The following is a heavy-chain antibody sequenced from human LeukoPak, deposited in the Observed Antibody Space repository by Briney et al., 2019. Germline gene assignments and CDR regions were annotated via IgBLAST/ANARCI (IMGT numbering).Heavy chain of an antibody. CDR1: GYTFTGYY. D-gene: IGHD5-12*01. V-gene: IGHV1-2*02. CDR3: ARDYLYRAQWGDIVATSYTPVGAFGFDP. Sequence: ASVKVSCKASGYTFTGYYMHWVRQAPGQGLEWMGWINPNSGGTNYAQKSQGRVTMTRDTSISTAYMELGRLRSDDTAVYYCARDYLYRAQWGDIVATSYTPVGAFGFDPWGQGTLVTVSS. CDR2: INPNSGGT. J-gene: IGHJ5*02.